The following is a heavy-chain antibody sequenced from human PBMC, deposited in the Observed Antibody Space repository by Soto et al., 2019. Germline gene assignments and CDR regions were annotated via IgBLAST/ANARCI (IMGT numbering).Heavy chain of an antibody. CDR3: AREGARPYYYDGMDV. CDR2: ISGYNGKT. V-gene: IGHV1-18*01. J-gene: IGHJ6*02. CDR1: GYSFTRYG. Sequence: QVQLVQSGNEVKKPGASVNVSCKASGYSFTRYGISWVRQAPGQGLEWMGWISGYNGKTKYAQKLQDRVSMTTDTSTSTAYMELRSLGSSDTAVYYCAREGARPYYYDGMDVWGQGTTVTVSS.